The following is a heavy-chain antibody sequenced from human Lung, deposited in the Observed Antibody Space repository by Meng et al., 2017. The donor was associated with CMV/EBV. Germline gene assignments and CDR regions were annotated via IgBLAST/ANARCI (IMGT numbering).Heavy chain of an antibody. Sequence: VGCGGGVCQPGGSLGPSCAASGFTLGSYGMHWARQAPGKGQEWVAFIRNDESDKYYGDSVKGRFTISRDTSKNTVDLQMNSLRTEDTAVYYCAKDDPVFHYWGQGTLVTVSS. CDR1: GFTLGSYG. CDR2: IRNDESDK. V-gene: IGHV3-30*02. CDR3: AKDDPVFHY. J-gene: IGHJ4*02.